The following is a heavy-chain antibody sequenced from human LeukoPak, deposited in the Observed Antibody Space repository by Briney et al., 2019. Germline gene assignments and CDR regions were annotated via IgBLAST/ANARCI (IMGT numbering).Heavy chain of an antibody. J-gene: IGHJ4*02. V-gene: IGHV3-73*01. CDR2: IRSKANSYAT. Sequence: GGSLRLSCAASGFTFSGPAMHWVRQASGKGLEWVGRIRSKANSYATAYAASVKGRFTISRDDSKNTAYLQMNSLKTEDTAVYYCTRPKSSIDYWGQGTLVTVSS. CDR1: GFTFSGPA. CDR3: TRPKSSIDY. D-gene: IGHD3-16*02.